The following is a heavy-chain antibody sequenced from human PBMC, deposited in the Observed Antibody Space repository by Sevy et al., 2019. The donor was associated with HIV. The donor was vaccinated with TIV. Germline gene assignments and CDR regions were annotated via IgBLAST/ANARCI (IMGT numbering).Heavy chain of an antibody. CDR1: GFTFSSAW. Sequence: GGSLRLSCAASGFTFSSAWMSWVRLAPGKGLEWVGRIKSKTDGGTIDYAAPMKGRFTISREDSKNTLYLQMNSLKTEDTAVYYCITDPGYRGYDEEVINYYYGMDVWGQGTTVTVSS. CDR3: ITDPGYRGYDEEVINYYYGMDV. D-gene: IGHD5-12*01. J-gene: IGHJ6*02. CDR2: IKSKTDGGTI. V-gene: IGHV3-15*01.